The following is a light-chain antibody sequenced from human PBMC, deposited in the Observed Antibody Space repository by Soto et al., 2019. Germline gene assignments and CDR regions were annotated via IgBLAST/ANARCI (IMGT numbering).Light chain of an antibody. CDR3: QQYNKWPPLT. CDR2: GAS. Sequence: PLSCWANQSIGTDVAWYQQKPGQAPRLLVYGASTRASDVPARFSGAGSGTDFTLTISSLQSEDFVLYYCQQYNKWPPLTFGGGTKVDIK. V-gene: IGKV3-15*01. J-gene: IGKJ4*01. CDR1: QSIGTD.